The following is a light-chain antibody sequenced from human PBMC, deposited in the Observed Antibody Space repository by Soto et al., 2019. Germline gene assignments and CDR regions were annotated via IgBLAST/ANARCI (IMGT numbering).Light chain of an antibody. CDR3: SSYTSSGTPWV. CDR1: SSDVGGYNY. V-gene: IGLV2-14*01. Sequence: QSALTQPASVSGSPGQSITISCTGTSSDVGGYNYVSWYQPHPGKAPKLMIYEVSNRPSGVSNRFSGSKSGNTASLTISRLQAEDEADYYCSSYTSSGTPWVFGGGTTLTVL. J-gene: IGLJ3*02. CDR2: EVS.